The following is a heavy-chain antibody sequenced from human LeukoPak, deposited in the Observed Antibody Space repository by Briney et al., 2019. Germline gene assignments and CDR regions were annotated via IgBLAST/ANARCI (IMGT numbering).Heavy chain of an antibody. J-gene: IGHJ4*02. Sequence: GGSLRLSCAASGFTFSSYEMNWVRQAPGKGLEWVSYISSSGSTIYYADSVKGRFTISRDNAKNSLYLQMNSLRAEDTAVYYCARIMGSGRGHYWGQGTLVTVSS. CDR2: ISSSGSTI. CDR1: GFTFSSYE. CDR3: ARIMGSGRGHY. D-gene: IGHD3-3*01. V-gene: IGHV3-48*03.